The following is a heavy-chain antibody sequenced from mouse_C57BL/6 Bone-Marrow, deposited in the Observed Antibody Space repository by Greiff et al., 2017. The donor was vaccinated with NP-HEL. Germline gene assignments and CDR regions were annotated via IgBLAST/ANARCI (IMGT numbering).Heavy chain of an antibody. CDR1: GFTFSSYA. Sequence: EVKLVESGEGLVKPGGSLKLSCAASGFTFSSYAMSWVRQTPEKRLEWVAYISSGGDYTYYVDTVKGRFTISRDNARNTLYLQMSSLKSEDTAMYYCTRDGRLRQCYAMDYWGQGTSVTVSS. V-gene: IGHV5-9-1*02. J-gene: IGHJ4*01. D-gene: IGHD2-4*01. CDR2: ISSGGDYT. CDR3: TRDGRLRQCYAMDY.